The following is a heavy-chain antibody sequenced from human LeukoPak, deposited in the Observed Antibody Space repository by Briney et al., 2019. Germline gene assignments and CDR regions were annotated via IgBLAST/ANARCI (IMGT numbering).Heavy chain of an antibody. V-gene: IGHV3-7*01. CDR3: AKIYYYESSGYYYGLFYFDY. D-gene: IGHD3-22*01. Sequence: PGGSLRLSCAASGFTISNYWMSWVRQAPGKGLEWVANIKQDGSEKYYVDSVKGRFTISRDNAKNSLYLQMNSLRAEDTAVYYCAKIYYYESSGYYYGLFYFDYWGQGTLVTVSS. CDR1: GFTISNYW. CDR2: IKQDGSEK. J-gene: IGHJ4*02.